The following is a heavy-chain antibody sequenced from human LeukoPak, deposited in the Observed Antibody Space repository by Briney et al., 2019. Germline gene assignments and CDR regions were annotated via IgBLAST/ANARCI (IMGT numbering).Heavy chain of an antibody. V-gene: IGHV4-38-2*02. D-gene: IGHD1-14*01. CDR1: GYFISRGCH. CDR2: IHHSGST. CDR3: ARVNFNPDY. J-gene: IGHJ4*02. Sequence: PSETLSLTCTVSGYFISRGCHWGWIRQPPGKGLEWMGSIHHSGSTYYNPSLRSRLTMSADTSKNQFSLKLDSVTAADTAVYCCARVNFNPDYWGQGTLVTVSS.